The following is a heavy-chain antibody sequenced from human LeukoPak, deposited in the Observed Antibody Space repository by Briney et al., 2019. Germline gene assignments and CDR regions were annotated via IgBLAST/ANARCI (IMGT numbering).Heavy chain of an antibody. J-gene: IGHJ5*02. CDR3: ARHPHYYDSSGYYLAWFDP. D-gene: IGHD3-22*01. V-gene: IGHV4-38-2*01. CDR2: IYHSGST. CDR1: GYSISSGYY. Sequence: SETLSLTWAVSGYSISSGYYWGWIRQPPGKGLEWIGSIYHSGSTYYNPSLKSRVTISVDTSKNQFSLKLSSVTAADTAVYYCARHPHYYDSSGYYLAWFDPWGQGTLVTVSS.